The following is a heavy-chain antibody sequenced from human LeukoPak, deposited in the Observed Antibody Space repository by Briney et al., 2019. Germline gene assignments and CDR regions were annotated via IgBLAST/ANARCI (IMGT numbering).Heavy chain of an antibody. V-gene: IGHV4-34*01. CDR1: GGSFSGYY. J-gene: IGHJ4*02. CDR3: ARGRGYDFWSGPLDY. Sequence: SETLSLTCAVYGGSFSGYYWSWIRQPPGKGLGWIGEINHSGSTNYNPSLKSRVTISVDTSKNQFSLKLSSVTAADTAVYYCARGRGYDFWSGPLDYWGQGTLVTVSS. CDR2: INHSGST. D-gene: IGHD3-3*01.